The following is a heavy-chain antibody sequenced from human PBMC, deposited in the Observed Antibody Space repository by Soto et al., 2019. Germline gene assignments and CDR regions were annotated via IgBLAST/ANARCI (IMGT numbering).Heavy chain of an antibody. J-gene: IGHJ4*02. CDR2: IIGSGGST. Sequence: EVQLLESGGGLVQPGGSLRLSCAASGFTFRNDAMNWVRQAPGKGLEWVSTIIGSGGSTYYADSVKARFTISRDNSQNTLFLQMNSLRAEDTAVYYCAKDEEWPDYWGQGTLVTVSS. D-gene: IGHD2-8*01. V-gene: IGHV3-23*01. CDR1: GFTFRNDA. CDR3: AKDEEWPDY.